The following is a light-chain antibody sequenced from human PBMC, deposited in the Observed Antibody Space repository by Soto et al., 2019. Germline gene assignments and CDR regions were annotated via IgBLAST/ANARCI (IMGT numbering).Light chain of an antibody. V-gene: IGKV3-20*01. Sequence: ETVLTQSPGTLSLSPGERATLSCRASQSVSSNYLAWYQQRPGQAPRLLIYDASSRATGIPDRFSGSGSGTDFTLTISRLEPEDFAVYYCQEYGSSRTFGQGTKVDIK. CDR2: DAS. CDR1: QSVSSNY. CDR3: QEYGSSRT. J-gene: IGKJ1*01.